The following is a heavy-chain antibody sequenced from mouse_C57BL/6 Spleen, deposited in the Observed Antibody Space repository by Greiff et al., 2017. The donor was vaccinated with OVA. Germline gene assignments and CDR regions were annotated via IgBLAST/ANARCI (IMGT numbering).Heavy chain of an antibody. CDR2: IYPGDGDT. Sequence: QVQLQQSGAELVKPGASVKISCKASGYAFSSYWMNWVKQRPGEGLEWIGQIYPGDGDTNYNGKFKGKATLTADKSSSTAYMHLSSLTSEDSAVYFCARGGNYYGYYYAMDYWGQGTSVTVSS. V-gene: IGHV1-80*01. J-gene: IGHJ4*01. CDR3: ARGGNYYGYYYAMDY. D-gene: IGHD1-1*01. CDR1: GYAFSSYW.